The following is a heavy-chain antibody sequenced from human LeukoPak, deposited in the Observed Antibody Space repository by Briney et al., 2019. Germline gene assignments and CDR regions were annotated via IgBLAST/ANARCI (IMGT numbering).Heavy chain of an antibody. CDR1: GGSISSYY. V-gene: IGHV4-4*07. D-gene: IGHD3-10*01. Sequence: SETLSLTCTVSGGSISSYYWSWIRQPAGKGLEWIGRIYTSGSTNYNPSLKSRVTMSVDTSKNQFSLKLSPVTAADTAVYYCARGTRASTMVRGVIANWFDPWGQGTLVTVSS. CDR3: ARGTRASTMVRGVIANWFDP. CDR2: IYTSGST. J-gene: IGHJ5*02.